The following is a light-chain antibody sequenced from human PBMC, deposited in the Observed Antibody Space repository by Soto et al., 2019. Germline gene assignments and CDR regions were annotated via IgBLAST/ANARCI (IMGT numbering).Light chain of an antibody. J-gene: IGKJ1*01. V-gene: IGKV3-15*01. Sequence: EIVMTQSPATLSVSPGERATLSCRASQSVSSNLAWYQQKPGQAPRLLIYGASTRATGIPARFSGSGSGTEFTLNISSLQSEDFAVYYCQQYNNWRTFGQGTKVELK. CDR1: QSVSSN. CDR3: QQYNNWRT. CDR2: GAS.